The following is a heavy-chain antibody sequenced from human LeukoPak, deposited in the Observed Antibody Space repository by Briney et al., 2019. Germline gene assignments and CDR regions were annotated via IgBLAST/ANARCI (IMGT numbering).Heavy chain of an antibody. Sequence: GGSLRLSCAASGFTVSSNYMSWVRQAPGKGLEWVSVIYSGGSTYYADSVKGRFTISRDNSKNTLYLQMNSLRAEDTAVYYCAKDPTVVTPGGNFDYWGQGTLVTVSS. CDR3: AKDPTVVTPGGNFDY. J-gene: IGHJ4*02. CDR2: IYSGGST. D-gene: IGHD4-23*01. V-gene: IGHV3-53*01. CDR1: GFTVSSNY.